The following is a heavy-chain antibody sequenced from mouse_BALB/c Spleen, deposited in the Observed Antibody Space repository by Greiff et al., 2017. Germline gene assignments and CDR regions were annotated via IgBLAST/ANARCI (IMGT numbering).Heavy chain of an antibody. Sequence: QVQLQQPGAELVKPGASVKLSCKASGYTFTSYWMHWVKQRPGQGLEWIGEINPSNGRTNYNEKFKSKATLTVDKSSSTAYMQLSSLTSEDSAVYYCTRSSTWYFDVWGAGTTVTVSS. CDR3: TRSSTWYFDV. D-gene: IGHD5-1*01. J-gene: IGHJ1*01. V-gene: IGHV1S81*02. CDR2: INPSNGRT. CDR1: GYTFTSYW.